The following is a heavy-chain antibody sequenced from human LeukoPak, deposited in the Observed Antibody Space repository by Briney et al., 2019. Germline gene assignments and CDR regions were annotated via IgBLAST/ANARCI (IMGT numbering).Heavy chain of an antibody. Sequence: SETLSLTCAVSGYSISSGYFWAWIRQPPGKGLEWIRSIYHSGSTSYNPSLKSRVTISVDTSKNQLSLKLSSVTAADTAVYYCARQRGLPGAIDYWGQGTLVTVFS. CDR2: IYHSGST. J-gene: IGHJ4*02. D-gene: IGHD7-27*01. CDR3: ARQRGLPGAIDY. CDR1: GYSISSGYF. V-gene: IGHV4-38-2*01.